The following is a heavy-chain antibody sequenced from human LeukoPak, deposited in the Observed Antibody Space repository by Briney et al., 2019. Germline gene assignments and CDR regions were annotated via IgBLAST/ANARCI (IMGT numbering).Heavy chain of an antibody. CDR1: GFTFSSHG. J-gene: IGHJ4*02. Sequence: GGSLRLSCAASGFTFSSHGMNWVRQAPGQGLEWVSGIIPSGHTTYYADSVRGRFTIPRDNSRNTLYLQMNSLRAEDTAVYYCAKDDRWLQFCCWGQGTLVTVSS. CDR2: IIPSGHTT. V-gene: IGHV3-23*01. D-gene: IGHD5-24*01. CDR3: AKDDRWLQFCC.